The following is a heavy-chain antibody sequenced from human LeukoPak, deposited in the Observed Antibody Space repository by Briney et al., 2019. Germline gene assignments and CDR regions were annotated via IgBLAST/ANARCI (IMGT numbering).Heavy chain of an antibody. D-gene: IGHD2-21*02. CDR1: GHSFTNYW. CDR3: TRLPALARDLFYYGMDL. J-gene: IGHJ6*02. CDR2: IYPGDSHI. V-gene: IGHV5-51*01. Sequence: PGESLKISCKGSGHSFTNYWITWVRQMPGKGLEWMAMIYPGDSHIRYSPSFQSQVTISADKSINTAHLQWSSLKASDTAIYYCTRLPALARDLFYYGMDLWGQGTEVTVSS.